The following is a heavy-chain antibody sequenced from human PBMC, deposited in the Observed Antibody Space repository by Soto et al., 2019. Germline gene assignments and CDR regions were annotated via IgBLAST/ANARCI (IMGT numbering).Heavy chain of an antibody. J-gene: IGHJ6*02. CDR1: GFTFNSYG. CDR3: ARPLVAPVAGPYYYGMDV. Sequence: GGSLRLSCTASGFTFNSYGFNWVRQAPGKGLEWVAVIWYDGNTKYYADSVKGRFTISRDNLRSTVYLQMNSLTAEDTAVYYCARPLVAPVAGPYYYGMDVWCQGTTVTVSS. CDR2: IWYDGNTK. V-gene: IGHV3-33*01. D-gene: IGHD6-19*01.